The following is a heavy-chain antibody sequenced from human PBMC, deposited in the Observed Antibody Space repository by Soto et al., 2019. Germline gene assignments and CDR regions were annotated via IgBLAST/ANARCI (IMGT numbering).Heavy chain of an antibody. J-gene: IGHJ4*02. D-gene: IGHD3-16*01. CDR3: ARLFTPAGFWDYFDY. Sequence: PGEELKMSCEASGYEFSTHWIGWLRHMPGKGLQWMAIIYPSDSDTKYSPSFQGHVTISVDKSISTAYLQWSGLQASDTAQYHCARLFTPAGFWDYFDYWRPGPRVTASS. CDR1: GYEFSTHW. CDR2: IYPSDSDT. V-gene: IGHV5-51*01.